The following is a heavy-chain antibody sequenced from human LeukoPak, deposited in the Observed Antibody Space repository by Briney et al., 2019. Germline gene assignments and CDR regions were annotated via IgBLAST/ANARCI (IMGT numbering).Heavy chain of an antibody. V-gene: IGHV4-34*01. Sequence: SETLSLTCAVYGGSFSGYYWSWIRQPPGKGLEWIGEINHSGSTNYNPSLKSRVTISVDTSKNQFSLKLSSVTAADTAVYYCARRVSRGSGKFDYWGQGTLVTVSS. CDR1: GGSFSGYY. CDR2: INHSGST. J-gene: IGHJ4*02. D-gene: IGHD3-10*01. CDR3: ARRVSRGSGKFDY.